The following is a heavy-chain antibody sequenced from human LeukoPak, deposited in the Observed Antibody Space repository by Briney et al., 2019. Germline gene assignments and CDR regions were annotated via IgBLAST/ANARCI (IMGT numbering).Heavy chain of an antibody. D-gene: IGHD3-9*01. J-gene: IGHJ6*03. CDR3: ARGSYPIYYYYYYMDV. CDR2: IYYSGST. V-gene: IGHV4-59*01. Sequence: SETLSLTCTVSGGSISSYYWSWIRQPPGKGLEWIGYIYYSGSTNYNPSLKSRVTISVDTSKNQFSLKLSSVTAADTAVYYCARGSYPIYYYYYYMDVWGKGTTVTVSS. CDR1: GGSISSYY.